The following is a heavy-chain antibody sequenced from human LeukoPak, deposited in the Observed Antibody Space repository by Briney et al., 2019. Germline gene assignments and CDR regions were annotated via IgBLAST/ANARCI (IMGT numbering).Heavy chain of an antibody. J-gene: IGHJ4*02. V-gene: IGHV4-34*01. CDR3: ARHLLTSPYYYDSSGYYFY. CDR2: IYYSGST. CDR1: GGSFSGYY. Sequence: SETLSLTCAVYGGSFSGYYWSWIRQPPGKGLEWIGSIYYSGSTYYNPSLKSRVTISVDTSKNQFSLKLSSVTAADTAVYYCARHLLTSPYYYDSSGYYFYWGQGTLVTVSS. D-gene: IGHD3-22*01.